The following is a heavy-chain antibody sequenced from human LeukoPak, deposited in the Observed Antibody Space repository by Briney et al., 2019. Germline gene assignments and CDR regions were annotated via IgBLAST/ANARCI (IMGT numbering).Heavy chain of an antibody. CDR1: GLTFSNSD. V-gene: IGHV3-21*04. CDR3: ARNLSTPTAVAGSDY. Sequence: PGGSLRLSCAASGLTFSNSDMEWGRQAPGRGRGGVSPITPSSTYIYYAESMRGRFTVSSDNAKNSLYLQMNSLTAEDTAVYYCARNLSTPTAVAGSDYWGQGTLVTVSS. D-gene: IGHD6-19*01. CDR2: ITPSSTYI. J-gene: IGHJ4*02.